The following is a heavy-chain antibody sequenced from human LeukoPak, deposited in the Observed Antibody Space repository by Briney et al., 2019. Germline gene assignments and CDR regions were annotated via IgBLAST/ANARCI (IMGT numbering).Heavy chain of an antibody. V-gene: IGHV3-66*01. CDR1: GFTVSSNY. D-gene: IGHD6-13*01. CDR3: ARIPAGGSSWKRNYYYYGMDV. CDR2: IYSGGST. Sequence: GGSLRLSCAASGFTVSSNYMSWVRQAPGKGLEWVSVIYSGGSTYYADSVKGRFTISRDNFKNTLYLQMNSLRAEDTAVYYCARIPAGGSSWKRNYYYYGMDVWGQGTTVTVSS. J-gene: IGHJ6*02.